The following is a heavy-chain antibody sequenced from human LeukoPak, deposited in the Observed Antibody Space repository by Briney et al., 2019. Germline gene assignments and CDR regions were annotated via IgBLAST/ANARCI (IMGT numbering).Heavy chain of an antibody. CDR1: GYTFTNYG. Sequence: GASVKVSFKASGYTFTNYGISWVRQVPGQGLEGMGWISAYNGNTNYAQKLQGRVTITTDTSTSTAYMELRSLRSDDTAVYYCARILGYCSSTSCSAGGHYYYYMDVWGKGTTVTISS. V-gene: IGHV1-18*01. J-gene: IGHJ6*03. D-gene: IGHD2-2*01. CDR3: ARILGYCSSTSCSAGGHYYYYMDV. CDR2: ISAYNGNT.